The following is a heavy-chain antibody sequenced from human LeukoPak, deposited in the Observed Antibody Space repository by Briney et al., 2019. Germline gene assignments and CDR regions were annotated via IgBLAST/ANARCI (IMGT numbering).Heavy chain of an antibody. CDR1: GGSISSGSHY. V-gene: IGHV4-61*02. D-gene: IGHD5-18*01. Sequence: PSQTLSLTCTVSGGSISSGSHYWSWIRQPAGKGLEWIGRIYTSGSTNYNPSLKSRVTISVDTSKNQFSLKLSSVTAADTAVYYCARARKGRGYSYLHFDYWGQGTLVTVSS. CDR3: ARARKGRGYSYLHFDY. CDR2: IYTSGST. J-gene: IGHJ4*02.